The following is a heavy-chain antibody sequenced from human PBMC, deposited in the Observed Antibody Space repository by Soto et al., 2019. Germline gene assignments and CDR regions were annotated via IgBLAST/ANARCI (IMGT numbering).Heavy chain of an antibody. CDR1: GFTFSSYG. D-gene: IGHD3-10*01. CDR3: AKDPYYYGSGSRNQPVRRSGTYYYYGMDV. J-gene: IGHJ6*02. V-gene: IGHV3-30*18. Sequence: QVQLVESGGGVVQPGRSLRLSCAASGFTFSSYGMHWVRQAPGKGLEWVAVISYDGSNKYYADSVKGRFTISRDNSKNTLYLQMNSLRAEDTAVYYCAKDPYYYGSGSRNQPVRRSGTYYYYGMDVWGQGTTVTVSS. CDR2: ISYDGSNK.